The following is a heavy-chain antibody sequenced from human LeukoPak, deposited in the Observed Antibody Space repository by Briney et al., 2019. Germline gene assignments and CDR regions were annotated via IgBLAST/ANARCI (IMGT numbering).Heavy chain of an antibody. J-gene: IGHJ4*02. D-gene: IGHD5-24*01. CDR2: INSDGSST. CDR3: VRAGEMATALFDY. CDR1: GFTFSSYW. V-gene: IGHV3-74*01. Sequence: GGSLRLSCSASGFTFSSYWMHWVRQAPGKGLVWVSRINSDGSSTSYADSVKGRFTISRDNAKNTLYLQMNSLRAEDTAVYYCVRAGEMATALFDYWGQGTLVTVSS.